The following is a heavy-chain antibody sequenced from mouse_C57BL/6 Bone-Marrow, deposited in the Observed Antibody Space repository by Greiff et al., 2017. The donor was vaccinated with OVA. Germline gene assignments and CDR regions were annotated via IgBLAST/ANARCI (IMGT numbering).Heavy chain of an antibody. V-gene: IGHV14-4*01. CDR1: GFNIKDDY. CDR2: IDPENGDT. J-gene: IGHJ2*01. Sequence: EVQLQQSGAELVRPGASVKLSCTASGFNIKDDYMHWVKQRPEQGLEWIGWIDPENGDTEYASKFQGKATITADTSSNTAYLQLSSLTSEDTAVYYCTTSYYYGSSDYWGQGTTRTVSS. D-gene: IGHD1-1*01. CDR3: TTSYYYGSSDY.